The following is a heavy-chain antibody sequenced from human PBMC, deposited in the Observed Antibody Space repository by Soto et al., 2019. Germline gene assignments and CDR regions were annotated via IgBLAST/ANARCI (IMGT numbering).Heavy chain of an antibody. Sequence: SETLSLTCTVAGGSISPYYWSWIRQPPGKGLEWIGFIYYSGTTNYNPSLKSRVTISVDTSKNQFSLKLSSVTATDTAVYYCARPRSSGYAGEFDYWGQGTLVTVSS. D-gene: IGHD3-22*01. CDR2: IYYSGTT. CDR3: ARPRSSGYAGEFDY. CDR1: GGSISPYY. V-gene: IGHV4-59*01. J-gene: IGHJ4*02.